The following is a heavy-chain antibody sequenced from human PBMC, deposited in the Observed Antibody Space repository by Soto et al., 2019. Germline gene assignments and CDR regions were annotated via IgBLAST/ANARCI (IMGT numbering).Heavy chain of an antibody. J-gene: IGHJ5*02. Sequence: QVQLQESGPGLVKPSETLSLTCTVSGDSISSYYWSWIRQPPGKGLEWVGYISYTGSTIYNPSLESRATISLDTSKNQVSLSLSSMTVADTAMYYCASVGELPVWFDPWGRGTLVTVSS. CDR1: GDSISSYY. CDR2: ISYTGST. V-gene: IGHV4-59*13. D-gene: IGHD3-10*01. CDR3: ASVGELPVWFDP.